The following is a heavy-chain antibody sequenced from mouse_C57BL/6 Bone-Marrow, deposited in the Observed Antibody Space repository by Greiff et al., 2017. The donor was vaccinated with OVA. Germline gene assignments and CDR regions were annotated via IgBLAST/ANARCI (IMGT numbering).Heavy chain of an antibody. J-gene: IGHJ4*01. V-gene: IGHV1-7*01. Sequence: VQLQQSGADLAKPGASVKLSCKASGYTFTSYWMHWVKQRPGQGLEWIGYINPSSGYTKYNQKFKDTATLTADKSYSTAYMQLSSLTYEDSAVYYCARWYYAMDYWGQGTSVTVSS. CDR2: INPSSGYT. CDR1: GYTFTSYW. CDR3: ARWYYAMDY.